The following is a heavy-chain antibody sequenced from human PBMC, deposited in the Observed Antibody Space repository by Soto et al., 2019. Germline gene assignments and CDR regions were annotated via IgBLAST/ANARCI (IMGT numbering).Heavy chain of an antibody. V-gene: IGHV3-23*01. CDR3: AKNQERELPRVIDF. J-gene: IGHJ4*02. CDR1: GLTFSNYA. CDR2: MSGSSSTT. Sequence: EVRLLESGGGLVKPGGYLRLCCATSGLTFSNYAMSWVRQAPGGGLEWVSSMSGSSSTTYYADSVRGRFTISRDRSKNTLYLQMSSLRAEDTALYYCAKNQERELPRVIDFWGQGTLVTVSS. D-gene: IGHD1-7*01.